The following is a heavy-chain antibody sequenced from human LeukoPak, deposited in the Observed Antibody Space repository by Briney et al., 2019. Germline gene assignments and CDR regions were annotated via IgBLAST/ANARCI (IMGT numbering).Heavy chain of an antibody. D-gene: IGHD3-10*01. CDR2: IYYSGST. CDR1: GGSISSYY. Sequence: SETLSLTCTVSGGSISSYYWGWLRQPPGKGREGIGSIYYSGSTYYNPSLKSRVTISVDTSKNQFSLKLSSVTAADTAVYYCARPLWFGQGYFDYWGQGTLVTVSS. V-gene: IGHV4-39*01. J-gene: IGHJ4*02. CDR3: ARPLWFGQGYFDY.